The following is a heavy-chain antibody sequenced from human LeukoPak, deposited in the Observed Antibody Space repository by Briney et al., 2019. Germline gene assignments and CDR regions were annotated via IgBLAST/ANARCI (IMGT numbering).Heavy chain of an antibody. J-gene: IGHJ4*02. D-gene: IGHD3-22*01. Sequence: GGSLRLSCAVSGFTFRNYGMHWVRQAPGKGLEWVAVISYDESDKYYGDSVKGRFTISRDNSKNTLILQMNSLRAEDTAVYFCAKDFRRADYYDSSGYYRMIDYWGQGTLVTVSS. V-gene: IGHV3-30*18. CDR3: AKDFRRADYYDSSGYYRMIDY. CDR1: GFTFRNYG. CDR2: ISYDESDK.